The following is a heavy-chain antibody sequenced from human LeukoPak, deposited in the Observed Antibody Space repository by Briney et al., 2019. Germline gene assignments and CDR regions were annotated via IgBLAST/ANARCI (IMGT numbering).Heavy chain of an antibody. CDR2: IYYSGST. CDR3: ASGIAVADNFDY. D-gene: IGHD6-19*01. J-gene: IGHJ4*02. Sequence: SETLSLTCTVSGGSISSGDYYWSWIRQPPGKGLEWIGYIYYSGSTYYNPSLKSRFTISVDTSKNQFSLKLSSVTAADTAVYYCASGIAVADNFDYWGQGTLVTVSS. V-gene: IGHV4-30-4*01. CDR1: GGSISSGDYY.